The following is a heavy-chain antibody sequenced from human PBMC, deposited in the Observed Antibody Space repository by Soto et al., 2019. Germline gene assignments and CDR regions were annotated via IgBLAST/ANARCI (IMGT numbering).Heavy chain of an antibody. CDR2: INHSGST. J-gene: IGHJ3*02. CDR1: GGTFSVYV. CDR3: ARGGYCSGGSCSRHDAFDI. V-gene: IGHV4-34*01. Sequence: PSCSLSLTCAVYGGTFSVYVGSWIRQPPGKGLEWIGEINHSGSTNYNPSLKSRVTISVDTSKNQFSLKLSSVTAADTAVYYCARGGYCSGGSCSRHDAFDIWGQGTMVTVSS. D-gene: IGHD2-15*01.